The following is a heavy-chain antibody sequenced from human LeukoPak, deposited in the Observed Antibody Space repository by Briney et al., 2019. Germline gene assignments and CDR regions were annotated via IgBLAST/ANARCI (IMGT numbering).Heavy chain of an antibody. CDR3: ARGGGQLWLSTYYYYMDV. D-gene: IGHD5-18*01. Sequence: GASVKVSCKASGYTFTGYYMHWVRQAPGQGLEWMGWINPNSGGTNYAQKFQGRVTMTRDTSISTAYMELSRLRSDDTAVYYCARGGGQLWLSTYYYYMDVWGKGTTVTVSS. CDR2: INPNSGGT. J-gene: IGHJ6*03. V-gene: IGHV1-2*02. CDR1: GYTFTGYY.